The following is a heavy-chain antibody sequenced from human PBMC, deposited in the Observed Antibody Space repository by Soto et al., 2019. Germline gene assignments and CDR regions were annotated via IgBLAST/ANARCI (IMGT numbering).Heavy chain of an antibody. V-gene: IGHV3-33*01. CDR3: ARDLNVEQAWLRSEFDY. CDR2: TWYDESKT. D-gene: IGHD5-12*01. Sequence: QVQLVESGGGVVQPGRSLRLSCAASGFTLSRYDMYWVRQAPGKGLEWVAVTWYDESKTYYGESVKGRFTISRDNSKKPVYLQMDSLRVEDTAVYYCARDLNVEQAWLRSEFDYWGQGTLVTVSS. J-gene: IGHJ4*02. CDR1: GFTLSRYD.